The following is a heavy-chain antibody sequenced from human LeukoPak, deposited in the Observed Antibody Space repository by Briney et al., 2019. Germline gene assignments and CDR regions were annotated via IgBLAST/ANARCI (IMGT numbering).Heavy chain of an antibody. V-gene: IGHV3-48*01. D-gene: IGHD2-8*01. Sequence: GGSLRLSCAASGFTFSSYSMNWVRQAPGKGLEWVSYISSSSSTIYYADSVKGRFTISRDNAKNSLYLQMNSLRAEDTAVYYCAREEGGVLMVYAIESYFDYWGQGTLVTVSS. CDR2: ISSSSSTI. CDR1: GFTFSSYS. J-gene: IGHJ4*02. CDR3: AREEGGVLMVYAIESYFDY.